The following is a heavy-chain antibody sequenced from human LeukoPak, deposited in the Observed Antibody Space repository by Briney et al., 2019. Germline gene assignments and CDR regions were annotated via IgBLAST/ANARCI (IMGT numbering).Heavy chain of an antibody. D-gene: IGHD3-16*01. CDR2: ISFDGSNE. Sequence: GGSLRLSCAASGFSFRSYALHWVRQAPGKGLEWVAVISFDGSNEYYADSVKGRFTSSRDKSKNTLYLQMNSLRADDTAVYYCARDHGGYYFDYWGQGTLVTVSS. J-gene: IGHJ4*02. V-gene: IGHV3-30-3*01. CDR3: ARDHGGYYFDY. CDR1: GFSFRSYA.